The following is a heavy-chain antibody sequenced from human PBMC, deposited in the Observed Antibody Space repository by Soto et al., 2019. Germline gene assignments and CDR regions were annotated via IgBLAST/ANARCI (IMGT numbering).Heavy chain of an antibody. Sequence: GGSLRLSCAASGFTFSNAWMNWVRQAPGKGLEWVGRIKSKTDGGTTDYAAPVKGRFTISRDDSKTTLYLQMNSLKTEDTAVYYCTTAILSDYYDSSGYYDYWGQGTLVTVSS. D-gene: IGHD3-22*01. V-gene: IGHV3-15*07. CDR2: IKSKTDGGTT. J-gene: IGHJ4*02. CDR3: TTAILSDYYDSSGYYDY. CDR1: GFTFSNAW.